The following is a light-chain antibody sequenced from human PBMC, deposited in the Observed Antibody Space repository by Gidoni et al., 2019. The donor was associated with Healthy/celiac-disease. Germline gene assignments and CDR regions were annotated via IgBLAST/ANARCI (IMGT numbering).Light chain of an antibody. CDR2: AAF. CDR3: QQGNNTPCT. V-gene: IGKV1-39*01. J-gene: IGKJ4*01. Sequence: DIQMTQSPSSLSASVGDRVTITCRASQSISNYLIWYQQKPEKAPKVLIYAAFTLQSRPPTRCSGSGSGKFFTTTSSGLQQEDLANYCCQQGNNTPCTFGGGTKVEI. CDR1: QSISNY.